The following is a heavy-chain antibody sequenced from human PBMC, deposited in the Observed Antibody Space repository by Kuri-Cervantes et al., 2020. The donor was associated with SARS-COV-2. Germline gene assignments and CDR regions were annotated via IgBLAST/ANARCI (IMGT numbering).Heavy chain of an antibody. D-gene: IGHD2/OR15-2a*01. J-gene: IGHJ4*02. CDR2: INPSGGST. Sequence: GESLKISCKASGYTFTSYYMHWVRQAPGQGLEWMGIINPSGGSTSYAQKFQGRVTMTRDTSTSTVYMELRSLRSDDTAVYFCATWGNIDGDPPHWGQGTLVTVSS. V-gene: IGHV1-46*01. CDR3: ATWGNIDGDPPH. CDR1: GYTFTSYY.